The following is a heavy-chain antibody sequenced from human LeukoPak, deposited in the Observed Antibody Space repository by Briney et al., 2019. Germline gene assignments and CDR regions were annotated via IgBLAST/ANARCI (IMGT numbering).Heavy chain of an antibody. D-gene: IGHD6-19*01. CDR1: GYTLTELS. Sequence: ASVKVSCKVSGYTLTELSMHWVRQAPGKGLEWMGGFDPEDGETIYAQKFQGRVTMTEDTSTDTAYMELSSLRSEDTAVYYCATRQWLARRWSYYYYGMDVWGQGTTVTVSS. CDR3: ATRQWLARRWSYYYYGMDV. CDR2: FDPEDGET. V-gene: IGHV1-24*01. J-gene: IGHJ6*02.